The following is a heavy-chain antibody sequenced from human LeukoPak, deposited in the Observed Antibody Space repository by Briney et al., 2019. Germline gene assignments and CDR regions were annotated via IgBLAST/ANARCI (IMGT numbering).Heavy chain of an antibody. Sequence: PGGSLRLSCAASGFTFSSYWMSWVRQAPGKGLEWVANINQDGSEKYYVDSVKGRFTISRDNAKNSLYLQMNSLRAEDTAVYYCARGGSRYYYDSSGYWFDYWGQGTLVTVSS. D-gene: IGHD3-22*01. CDR2: INQDGSEK. CDR3: ARGGSRYYYDSSGYWFDY. V-gene: IGHV3-7*01. J-gene: IGHJ4*02. CDR1: GFTFSSYW.